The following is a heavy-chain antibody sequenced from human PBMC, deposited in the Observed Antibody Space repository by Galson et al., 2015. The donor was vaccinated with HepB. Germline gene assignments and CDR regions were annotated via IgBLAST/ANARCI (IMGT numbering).Heavy chain of an antibody. V-gene: IGHV3-53*01. CDR3: ARGGSSWYIYGMDV. D-gene: IGHD6-13*01. CDR2: IYSDGSR. CDR1: GFTVSSNY. Sequence: SLRLSCAASGFTVSSNYMSWVRQAPGKGLEWVSVIYSDGSRYYADSVKGRFTISRYNTKNTLHLQMNSLRAEDTAVYYCARGGSSWYIYGMDVWGQGTTVTVSS. J-gene: IGHJ6*02.